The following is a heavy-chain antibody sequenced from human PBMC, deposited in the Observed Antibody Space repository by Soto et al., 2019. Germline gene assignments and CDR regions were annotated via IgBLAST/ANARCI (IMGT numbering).Heavy chain of an antibody. V-gene: IGHV4-59*01. CDR1: GGSSNFY. Sequence: SETLSLTCTVSGGSSNFYLSWIRQSPGKGLEWIGYMYHTGGANYNPSFRGRVTMSVDMSKNQASLKLASVTAADTAVYYCARSLEPSWFDPWGQGTLVTVSS. CDR2: MYHTGGA. CDR3: ARSLEPSWFDP. J-gene: IGHJ5*02.